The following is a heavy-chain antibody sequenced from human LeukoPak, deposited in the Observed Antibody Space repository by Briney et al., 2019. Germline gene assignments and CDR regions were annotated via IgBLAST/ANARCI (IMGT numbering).Heavy chain of an antibody. CDR1: GFTFSTYS. J-gene: IGHJ4*02. Sequence: GGSLRLSCAASGFTFSTYSMNWVRQAPGKGPVWVSLINSDGSYTAYADSVKGRFTISRDNAKNTVYLQMNSLRAEDTAVYYCARHPLYDYWGQGTLVTVSS. CDR3: ARHPLYDY. CDR2: INSDGSYT. V-gene: IGHV3-74*01.